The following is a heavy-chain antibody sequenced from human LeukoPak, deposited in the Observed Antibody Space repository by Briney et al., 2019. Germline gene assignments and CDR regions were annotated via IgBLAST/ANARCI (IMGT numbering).Heavy chain of an antibody. D-gene: IGHD3-10*01. CDR3: ARHYYYGSGSYCPFDY. J-gene: IGHJ4*02. V-gene: IGHV4-30-4*01. Sequence: PSQTLSLTCTVSGGSISSGDYYWSCIREPPGKGLEWIGYIYYSGTTYYNPSLKSRVTISLDTSQNQFSLKLSSVTAADTAVYYCARHYYYGSGSYCPFDYWGQGTLVTVSS. CDR2: IYYSGTT. CDR1: GGSISSGDYY.